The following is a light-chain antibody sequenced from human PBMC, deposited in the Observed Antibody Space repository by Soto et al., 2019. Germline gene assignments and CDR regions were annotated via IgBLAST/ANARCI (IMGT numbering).Light chain of an antibody. CDR3: LQDYSYPRT. J-gene: IGKJ2*01. V-gene: IGKV1-6*01. CDR1: QGIGND. Sequence: AIQMTQSPSSLSASVGDRDTITCRASQGIGNDLGWYQQKPGKAPILLIYDASSLQSGVPSRFSGSGSGTDFTLTISSLQPEDFATYYCLQDYSYPRTFGQGTKLEI. CDR2: DAS.